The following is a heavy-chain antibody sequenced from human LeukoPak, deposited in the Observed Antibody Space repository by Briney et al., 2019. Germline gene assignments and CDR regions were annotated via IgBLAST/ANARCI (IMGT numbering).Heavy chain of an antibody. D-gene: IGHD5-18*01. CDR3: ARGPTGCSYGRYASGSGYFDY. V-gene: IGHV4-30-4*01. J-gene: IGHJ4*02. CDR1: GGSISSGDYY. Sequence: PSGTLSLTCTVSGGSISSGDYYWSWIRQPPGKGLEWIGYIYYRGSTYYNPSLKRRFTISVDTSKNQFSLKLSSVTAADTAVYYCARGPTGCSYGRYASGSGYFDYWGQGTLVTVSS. CDR2: IYYRGST.